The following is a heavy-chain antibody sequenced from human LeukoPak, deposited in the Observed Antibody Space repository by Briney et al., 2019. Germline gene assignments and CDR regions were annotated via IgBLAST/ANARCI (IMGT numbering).Heavy chain of an antibody. CDR1: GGSISSYY. J-gene: IGHJ4*02. D-gene: IGHD1-1*01. CDR3: ARGTYTYFDS. CDR2: IYYSGST. V-gene: IGHV4-59*08. Sequence: SETLSLTCTVSGGSISSYYWSWIRQPPGKGLEWIGFIYYSGSTNYNPSLKSRVTISVDTSKNQFSLKLSSVTAADTAVYYCARGTYTYFDSWGQGTLVTVSS.